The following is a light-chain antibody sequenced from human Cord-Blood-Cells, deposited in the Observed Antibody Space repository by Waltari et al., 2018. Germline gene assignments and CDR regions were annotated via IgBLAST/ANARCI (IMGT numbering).Light chain of an antibody. CDR2: AAS. V-gene: IGKV1-9*01. CDR1: QGISSY. CDR3: QQLNSYPYS. J-gene: IGKJ2*03. Sequence: DIKLTKSPSFQSASVGDRVTITCRASQGISSYLAWYQQKPGKAPKLLIYAASTVQSGVPSRFSGSGSWTEFTLTISSLQPEDFATYYCQQLNSYPYSFGQGTKLEIK.